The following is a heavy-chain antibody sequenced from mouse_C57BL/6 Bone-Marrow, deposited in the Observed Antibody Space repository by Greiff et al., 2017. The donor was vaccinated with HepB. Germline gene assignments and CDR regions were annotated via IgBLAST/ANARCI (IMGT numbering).Heavy chain of an antibody. D-gene: IGHD2-3*01. Sequence: EVQLQQSGPELVKPGASVKMSCKASGYTFTDYNMHWVKQSHGKSLEWIGYINPNNGGTSYNQKFKGKATLTVNKSSSTAYMELRSLTSEDSAVYYCARWYDGYSWFAYWGQGTLVTVSA. J-gene: IGHJ3*01. V-gene: IGHV1-22*01. CDR3: ARWYDGYSWFAY. CDR2: INPNNGGT. CDR1: GYTFTDYN.